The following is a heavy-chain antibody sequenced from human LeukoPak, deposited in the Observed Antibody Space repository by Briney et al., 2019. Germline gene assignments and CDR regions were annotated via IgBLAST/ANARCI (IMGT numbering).Heavy chain of an antibody. CDR3: ARNYYYRFDY. V-gene: IGHV3-7*01. J-gene: IGHJ4*02. D-gene: IGHD3-10*01. CDR1: GFTFTSYW. Sequence: GGSLRLSCAASGFTFTSYWMTWVRQAPGKGLEWVANIKQDGSVKNYVDSLRGRFTISRDNAKDSLYLQMNSLRAEDTAVYFCARNYYYRFDYWDQGTLVAVSS. CDR2: IKQDGSVK.